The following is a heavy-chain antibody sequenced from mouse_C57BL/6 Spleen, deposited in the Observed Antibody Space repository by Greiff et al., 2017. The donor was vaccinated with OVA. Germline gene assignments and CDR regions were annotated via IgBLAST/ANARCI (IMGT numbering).Heavy chain of an antibody. CDR3: ARYYCSSPWYFAV. CDR2: IDPSDSYT. D-gene: IGHD1-1*01. V-gene: IGHV1-69*01. Sequence: VQLQQPGAELVMPGASVKLSCKASGYTFTSYWMHWVKQRPGQGLEWIGEIDPSDSYTNYNQKFKGKSTLTVDKSSSTAYMQLSSLTSEDSAVYYGARYYCSSPWYFAVWGTGTTVTVSS. CDR1: GYTFTSYW. J-gene: IGHJ1*03.